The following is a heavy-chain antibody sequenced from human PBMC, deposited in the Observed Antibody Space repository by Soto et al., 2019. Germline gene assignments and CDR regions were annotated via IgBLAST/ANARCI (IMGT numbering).Heavy chain of an antibody. Sequence: GSLRLSCAASGFTFSSYWIHWVRQAPGKGLVWVSRINSDGSSTTYADSVKGRFTISRDNAKNTLYLQMTSLRAEDTAVYYCARVYTEVVPAAIDSWGQGTLVTVSS. CDR1: GFTFSSYW. CDR3: ARVYTEVVPAAIDS. CDR2: INSDGSST. J-gene: IGHJ4*02. D-gene: IGHD2-2*01. V-gene: IGHV3-74*01.